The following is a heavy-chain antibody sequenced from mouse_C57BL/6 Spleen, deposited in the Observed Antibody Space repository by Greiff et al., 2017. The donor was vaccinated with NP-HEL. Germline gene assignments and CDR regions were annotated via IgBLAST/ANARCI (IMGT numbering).Heavy chain of an antibody. J-gene: IGHJ3*01. V-gene: IGHV1-82*01. CDR1: GYAFSSSW. CDR2: IYPGDGDT. CDR3: ARSPYYYGSSWLGD. Sequence: QVQLQQSGPELVKPGASVKISCKASGYAFSSSWMNWVKQRPGKGLEWIGRIYPGDGDTNYNGKFKGKATLTADKSSSTAYMQLSSLTSEDSAVYFCARSPYYYGSSWLGDWGKGTLVTVSA. D-gene: IGHD1-1*01.